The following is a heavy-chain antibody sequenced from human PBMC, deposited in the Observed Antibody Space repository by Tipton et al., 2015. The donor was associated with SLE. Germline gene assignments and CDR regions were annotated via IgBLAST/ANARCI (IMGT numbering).Heavy chain of an antibody. CDR2: YWYDGSGE. D-gene: IGHD5-18*01. Sequence: SLRLSCVASGFFFSNYAIHWVRQAPGKGLEWVAVYWYDGSGEFYADSVKGRFTMSRDNAKNSLYLQMNSLTSEDTALYYCAKDIDLWLLRGAFDIWGQGTMVTVSS. CDR3: AKDIDLWLLRGAFDI. V-gene: IGHV3-33*03. CDR1: GFFFSNYA. J-gene: IGHJ3*02.